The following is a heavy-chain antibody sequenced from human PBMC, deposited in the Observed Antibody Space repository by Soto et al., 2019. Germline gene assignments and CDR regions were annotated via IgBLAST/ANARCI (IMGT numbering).Heavy chain of an antibody. Sequence: GGSLRLSCAASVFTFSSYAMHWVRQAPGKGLEWVAVISYDGSNKYYADSVKGRFTISRDNSKNTLYLQMNSLRAEDTAVYYCARSLEPGLYYYYGMDVWGQGTTVTVSS. CDR2: ISYDGSNK. V-gene: IGHV3-30-3*01. CDR3: ARSLEPGLYYYYGMDV. D-gene: IGHD3-16*01. CDR1: VFTFSSYA. J-gene: IGHJ6*02.